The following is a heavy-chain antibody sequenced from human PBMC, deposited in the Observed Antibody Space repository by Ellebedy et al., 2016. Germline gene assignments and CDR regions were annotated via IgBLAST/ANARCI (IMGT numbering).Heavy chain of an antibody. CDR2: VYYTGDP. CDR3: ARGLYFDSSGYHYWFDP. CDR1: GGSLINAGAY. Sequence: SETLSLXXSVSGGSLINAGAYWTWIRQSPGRGLEWIGYVYYTGDPRLNPSFKSRVTMSVDRSKNQFYLNLNSVKAADTAIYFCARGLYFDSSGYHYWFDPWGQGTLVTVSS. V-gene: IGHV4-61*08. D-gene: IGHD3-22*01. J-gene: IGHJ5*01.